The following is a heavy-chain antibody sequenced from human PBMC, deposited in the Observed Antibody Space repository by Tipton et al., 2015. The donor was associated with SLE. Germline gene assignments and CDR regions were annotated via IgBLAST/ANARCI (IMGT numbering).Heavy chain of an antibody. CDR2: ISGSGDST. V-gene: IGHV3-23*01. Sequence: GSLRLSCAASGFTFCTYASNCVRQAPGKGLVWVSSISGSGDSTYYADFVKGRFTISRDNSKNTLYLQMNSLRAEDTAVYYCAKDLIVVVVAVTGGMDVWGQGTTVTVSS. J-gene: IGHJ6*02. CDR1: GFTFCTYA. CDR3: AKDLIVVVVAVTGGMDV. D-gene: IGHD2-15*01.